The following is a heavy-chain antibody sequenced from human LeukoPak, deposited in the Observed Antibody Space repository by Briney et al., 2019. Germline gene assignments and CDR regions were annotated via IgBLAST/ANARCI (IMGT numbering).Heavy chain of an antibody. Sequence: GGSLRLSCAASGFGVSGNYMSWVRQAPGKGLEWVSIIYTGGNTYYADSVKGRFTISRDNSRNTVYLQMNNLRAEDTAVYYCARRYGDYAGDDYWGQGTLVTVSS. CDR1: GFGVSGNY. CDR2: IYTGGNT. D-gene: IGHD4-17*01. CDR3: ARRYGDYAGDDY. J-gene: IGHJ4*02. V-gene: IGHV3-53*01.